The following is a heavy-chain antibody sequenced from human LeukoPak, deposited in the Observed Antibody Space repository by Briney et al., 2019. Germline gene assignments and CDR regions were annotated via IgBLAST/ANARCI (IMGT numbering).Heavy chain of an antibody. D-gene: IGHD6-19*01. Sequence: ASVKVSCKASGYTFTGYYMHWVRQAPGQGLEWMGWINPNSGGTNYAQKFQGRVTMTRDTSISTAYMELSRLRSDDTAVYYCARYSSGWYGVDLAFDIWGQGTMVTVSS. V-gene: IGHV1-2*02. J-gene: IGHJ3*02. CDR2: INPNSGGT. CDR3: ARYSSGWYGVDLAFDI. CDR1: GYTFTGYY.